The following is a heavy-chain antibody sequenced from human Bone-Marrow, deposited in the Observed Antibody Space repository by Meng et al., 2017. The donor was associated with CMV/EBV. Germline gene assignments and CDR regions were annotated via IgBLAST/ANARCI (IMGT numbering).Heavy chain of an antibody. V-gene: IGHV4-31*03. Sequence: LTCTASGGSTARGGKYWSGIRQHPGKGLEWIAYIYYSGSSAYNPSLKIRVTVSVDTSKNQFALKRTSVTAADTVVYYCARGIVAFDYWGQGTLVTVSS. CDR2: IYYSGSS. CDR3: ARGIVAFDY. CDR1: GGSTARGGKY. J-gene: IGHJ4*02. D-gene: IGHD3-22*01.